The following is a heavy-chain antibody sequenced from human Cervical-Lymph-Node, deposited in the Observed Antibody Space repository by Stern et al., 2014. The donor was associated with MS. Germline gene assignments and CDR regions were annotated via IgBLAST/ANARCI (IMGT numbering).Heavy chain of an antibody. CDR3: ARNAYGDLSYWYFDL. Sequence: VQLVESGGGLVQPGGSLRLSCAASGFTFTTYWMSWVRQAPGKGLEWGANIKHDGSKEYYVDAVKGRFTISRDDAKTSLYLQMDSLRAEDTAVYYCARNAYGDLSYWYFDLWGRGTLVTVSS. CDR1: GFTFTTYW. D-gene: IGHD4-17*01. V-gene: IGHV3-7*01. CDR2: IKHDGSKE. J-gene: IGHJ2*01.